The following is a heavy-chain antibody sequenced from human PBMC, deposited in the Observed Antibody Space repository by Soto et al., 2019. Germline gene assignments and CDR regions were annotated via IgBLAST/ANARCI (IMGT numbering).Heavy chain of an antibody. Sequence: EVQLLESGGGLVQPGGSRRLSCAASGFTFSSYAMTWVRQAPGKGLEWVSGISASATATSYAATYYAASVKGRFTISKDSSKSTLHLQMNDLRAEDTAVYYCAKTRSASYYFDYWGQGTLVTVSS. CDR1: GFTFSSYA. J-gene: IGHJ4*02. D-gene: IGHD2-2*01. CDR3: AKTRSASYYFDY. CDR2: ISASATATSYAAT. V-gene: IGHV3-23*01.